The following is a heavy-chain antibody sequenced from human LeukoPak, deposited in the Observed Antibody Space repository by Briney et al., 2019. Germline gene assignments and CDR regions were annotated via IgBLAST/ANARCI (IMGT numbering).Heavy chain of an antibody. D-gene: IGHD5-24*01. V-gene: IGHV4-59*12. CDR1: GGSISSYY. Sequence: SETLSLTCTISGGSISSYYWTWIRQPPGKGLEWLGYIHYSGDTKYSPSLKSRVTISVDTSKNQFSLKLSSVTAADTAVYYCARNSRDGDNWEYHYFDYWGQGTLVTVSS. CDR3: ARNSRDGDNWEYHYFDY. CDR2: IHYSGDT. J-gene: IGHJ4*02.